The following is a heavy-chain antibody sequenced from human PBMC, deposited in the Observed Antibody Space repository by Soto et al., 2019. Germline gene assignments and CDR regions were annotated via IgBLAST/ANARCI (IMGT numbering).Heavy chain of an antibody. CDR3: AGSEEDSDYYYYGLDV. CDR1: GDSVSSSSVA. CDR2: TYYRSRWYS. J-gene: IGHJ6*02. V-gene: IGHV6-1*01. D-gene: IGHD2-15*01. Sequence: PSQTLSLTCVISGDSVSSSSVAWNWVRQSPSRGLEWLGRTYYRSRWYSDFAVSVRGRIVIDADTSKNQFSLQLNSVTPEDTAVYLCAGSEEDSDYYYYGLDVWGQGTTVTVSS.